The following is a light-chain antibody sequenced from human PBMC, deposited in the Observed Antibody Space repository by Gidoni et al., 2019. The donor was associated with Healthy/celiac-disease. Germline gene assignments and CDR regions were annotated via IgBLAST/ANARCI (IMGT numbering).Light chain of an antibody. Sequence: DIQLTQSPSFLSASVGDRVTITCRASQGISSYLAWYQQKPGKAPKLLIYAASTLQSGVPSRFSGSGSGTEFTLTIGSLQPEDFATYYCQQLNSYPRELTFGGGTKVEIK. CDR1: QGISSY. CDR2: AAS. CDR3: QQLNSYPRELT. V-gene: IGKV1-9*01. J-gene: IGKJ4*01.